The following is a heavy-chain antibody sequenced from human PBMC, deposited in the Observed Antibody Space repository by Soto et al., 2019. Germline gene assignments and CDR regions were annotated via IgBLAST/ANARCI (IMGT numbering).Heavy chain of an antibody. D-gene: IGHD1-26*01. J-gene: IGHJ5*02. CDR2: ISSSSSST. V-gene: IGHV3-48*01. CDR1: GFTFNTYS. Sequence: EVQLVESGGGLVQPGGSLRLSCAASGFTFNTYSMDWVCQAPGKGLEWVSYISSSSSSTYYADSVKGRFTISRDNAKNSLYLQMNSLRAEDTAVYYCARDVGGAAPDWFDPWGQGTLVTVSS. CDR3: ARDVGGAAPDWFDP.